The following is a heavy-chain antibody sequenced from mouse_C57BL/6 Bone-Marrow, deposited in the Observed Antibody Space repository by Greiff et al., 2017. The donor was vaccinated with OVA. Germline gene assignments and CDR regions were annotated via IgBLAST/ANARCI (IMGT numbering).Heavy chain of an antibody. V-gene: IGHV2-5*01. CDR1: GFSLTSYG. J-gene: IGHJ1*03. CDR2: IWRGGST. Sequence: VQLVESGPGLVQPSQSLSITCTVSGFSLTSYGVHWVRQSPGKGLEWLGVIWRGGSTDYNAAFMSRLSITKDNPKSQVFFKMNSLQADDTAIYYCAKRGNYYGSRVYWYFDVWGTGTTVTVSS. CDR3: AKRGNYYGSRVYWYFDV. D-gene: IGHD1-1*01.